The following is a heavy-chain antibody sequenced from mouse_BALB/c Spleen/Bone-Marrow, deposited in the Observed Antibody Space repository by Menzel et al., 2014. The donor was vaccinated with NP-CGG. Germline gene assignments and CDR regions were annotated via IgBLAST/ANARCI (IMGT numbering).Heavy chain of an antibody. D-gene: IGHD1-1*01. Sequence: QSGPDLVKPSQSLSLTCTVTGYSITSGYSWHWIRQFPGNRLEWMGYIHYSGSTKYIPSLKSRISITRDTSKNQFFLQLNSVTTEDTATYYCARSEGYYFGSTWGQGTLVTVSA. V-gene: IGHV3-1*02. CDR3: ARSEGYYFGST. J-gene: IGHJ3*01. CDR1: GYSITSGYS. CDR2: IHYSGST.